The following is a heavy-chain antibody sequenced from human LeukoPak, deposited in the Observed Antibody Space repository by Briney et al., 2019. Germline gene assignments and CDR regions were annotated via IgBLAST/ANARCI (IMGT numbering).Heavy chain of an antibody. V-gene: IGHV3-66*02. J-gene: IGHJ4*02. CDR2: IYSGGST. Sequence: GGSLRLSCAASGFSFSASPMSWVRQAPGKGLQWVSVIYSGGSTYYADSVKGRFTISRDNSKNTLYLQMNSLRAEDTAVYYCARDAHNWNDRGLDYWGQGTLVTVSS. CDR1: GFSFSASP. D-gene: IGHD1-20*01. CDR3: ARDAHNWNDRGLDY.